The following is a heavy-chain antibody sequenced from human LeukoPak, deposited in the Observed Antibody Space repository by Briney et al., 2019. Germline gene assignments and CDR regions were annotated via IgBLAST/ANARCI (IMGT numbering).Heavy chain of an antibody. CDR3: ARAGRAAGWFDP. V-gene: IGHV4-59*01. D-gene: IGHD6-13*01. CDR1: GGSISGYY. J-gene: IGHJ5*02. Sequence: SETLSLTCTVSGGSISGYYWSWIRQPPGKGLEWIGYIYYSGSTNYNPSLKSRVTISVDTSKNQFSLKLSSVTAADTAVYYCARAGRAAGWFDPWGQGTLITVSS. CDR2: IYYSGST.